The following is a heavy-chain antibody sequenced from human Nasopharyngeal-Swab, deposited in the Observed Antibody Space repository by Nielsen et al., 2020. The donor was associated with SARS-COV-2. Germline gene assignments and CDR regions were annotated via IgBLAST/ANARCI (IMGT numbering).Heavy chain of an antibody. CDR3: ARDLRRGYYDKEYGMDV. Sequence: ASVKVSCKASGHTFTSYGISWVRQAPGQGLEWMGWISAYNGNTNYAQKLQGRVTMTTDTSTSTAYMELRSLRSDDTAVYYCARDLRRGYYDKEYGMDVWGQGTTVTVSS. CDR1: GHTFTSYG. D-gene: IGHD3-22*01. CDR2: ISAYNGNT. V-gene: IGHV1-18*01. J-gene: IGHJ6*02.